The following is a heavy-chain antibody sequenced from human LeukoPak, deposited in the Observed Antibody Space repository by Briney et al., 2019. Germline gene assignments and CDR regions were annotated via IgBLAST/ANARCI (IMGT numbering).Heavy chain of an antibody. D-gene: IGHD6-19*01. CDR1: GFTFSSYA. J-gene: IGHJ4*02. V-gene: IGHV3-23*01. CDR2: ISGSGGGT. Sequence: GGSLRLSCAASGFTFSSYAVSWVRQAPGKGLEWVSAISGSGGGTYYADSVKGRFTISRDNSKDTVYLQMNSLSTEDTAVYYCAKTTTGYSSGRYPGWPVDYWGQGTLVTVSS. CDR3: AKTTTGYSSGRYPGWPVDY.